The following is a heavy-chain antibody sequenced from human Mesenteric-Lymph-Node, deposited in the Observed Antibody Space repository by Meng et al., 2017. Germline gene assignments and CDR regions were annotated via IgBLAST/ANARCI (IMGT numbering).Heavy chain of an antibody. CDR2: NNHSGST. CDR3: ARTIGGADIVVVPAAYYFDY. V-gene: IGHV4-34*01. J-gene: IGHJ4*02. D-gene: IGHD2-2*01. Sequence: QVQLQQWGAGLLKPSETLSLTCAVYGGSFSGYYWSWIRQPPGKGREWIGENNHSGSTNYNPSLKSRVTISVDTSKNQFSLKLSSVTAADTAVYYCARTIGGADIVVVPAAYYFDYWGQGTLVTVSS. CDR1: GGSFSGYY.